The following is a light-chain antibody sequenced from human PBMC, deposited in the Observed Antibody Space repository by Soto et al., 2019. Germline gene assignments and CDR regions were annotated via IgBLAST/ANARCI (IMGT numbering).Light chain of an antibody. V-gene: IGKV3-11*01. CDR2: DAS. CDR3: QQRSNRPT. Sequence: EIVLTQSPATLSLSPGERATLSCRASQSVSSYLAWYQQKPGQAPRLLIYDASNRATCIPARFSGSGSGTDFTLTISSLEPEDFAVYYCQQRSNRPTFGQGTKLEIK. J-gene: IGKJ2*01. CDR1: QSVSSY.